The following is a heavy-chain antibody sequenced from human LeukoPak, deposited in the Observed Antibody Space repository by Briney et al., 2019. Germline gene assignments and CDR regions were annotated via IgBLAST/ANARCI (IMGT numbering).Heavy chain of an antibody. Sequence: GGSLRLSCAASGFTFSSSAMSWVRQAPGKGLEWVSAISNNGGYTYYADSVQGRFTISRDNSKSTLCLQMNSLRAEDTAVYYCARDYTGYFPWGQGTLVIVSS. D-gene: IGHD3-9*01. CDR1: GFTFSSSA. V-gene: IGHV3-23*01. CDR3: ARDYTGYFP. CDR2: ISNNGGYT. J-gene: IGHJ5*02.